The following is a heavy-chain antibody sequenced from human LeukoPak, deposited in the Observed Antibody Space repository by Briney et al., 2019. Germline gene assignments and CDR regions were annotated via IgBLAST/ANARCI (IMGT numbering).Heavy chain of an antibody. J-gene: IGHJ5*02. V-gene: IGHV3-7*01. CDR2: IKQDGSEK. Sequence: GGSLRLSCAASGFTFSSYWMSWVRQAPGKGLEWVANIKQDGSEKYYVDSVKGRFTISRDNAKNSLYLQMNGLRAEDTAVYYCASEPPAGDWFDPWGQGTLVTVSS. CDR1: GFTFSSYW. CDR3: ASEPPAGDWFDP. D-gene: IGHD2-8*02.